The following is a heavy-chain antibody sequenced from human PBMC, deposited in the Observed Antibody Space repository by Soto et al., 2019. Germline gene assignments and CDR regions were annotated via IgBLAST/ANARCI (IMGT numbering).Heavy chain of an antibody. D-gene: IGHD6-13*01. CDR3: ARSTAAAGY. CDR2: IDPDDSYV. V-gene: IGHV5-10-1*03. Sequence: EVQLVQSGAEVKKPGESLRISCKGSGYSFTNHWISWVRQMPGKGLEWMGRIDPDDSYVKYSPSFQGHVTISVDKSISTAYLQWSSLKASDTAMYYCARSTAAAGYWGQGTLVTVSP. J-gene: IGHJ4*02. CDR1: GYSFTNHW.